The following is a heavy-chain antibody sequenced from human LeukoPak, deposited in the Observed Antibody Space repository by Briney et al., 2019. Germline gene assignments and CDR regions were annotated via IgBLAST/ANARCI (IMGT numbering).Heavy chain of an antibody. CDR3: AKERYSSGYFDY. V-gene: IGHV3-23*01. J-gene: IGHJ4*02. Sequence: GGSLRLSCAASGFSFSTYAMSWVRQAPGKGLEWVSAISGSGGSTYYADSVKGRFTISRDNSKNTMYLQMNSLRAEDTALYYCAKERYSSGYFDYWGQGTLVTVSS. D-gene: IGHD6-19*01. CDR1: GFSFSTYA. CDR2: ISGSGGST.